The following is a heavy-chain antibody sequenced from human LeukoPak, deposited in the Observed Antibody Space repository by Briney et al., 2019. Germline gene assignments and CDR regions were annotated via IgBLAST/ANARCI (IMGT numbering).Heavy chain of an antibody. CDR3: ARSVATKSRYYYGMDV. D-gene: IGHD5-12*01. CDR1: GFTFSSYG. Sequence: PGGSLRLSCAASGFTFSSYGMHWVRQAPGKGLEWVAVIWYDGSNKYYADSVKGLFTISRDNSKNTLYLQMNSLRAEYTAVYYCARSVATKSRYYYGMDVWGQGTTVTVSS. V-gene: IGHV3-33*01. CDR2: IWYDGSNK. J-gene: IGHJ6*02.